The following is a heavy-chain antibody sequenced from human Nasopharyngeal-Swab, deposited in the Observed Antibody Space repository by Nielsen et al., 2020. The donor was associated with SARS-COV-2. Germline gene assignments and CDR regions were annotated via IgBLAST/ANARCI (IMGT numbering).Heavy chain of an antibody. CDR2: TYYRYKRYN. J-gene: IGHJ6*03. Sequence: IRKSPSRGLEGLGRTYYRYKRYNDYAVSVKSRITINPDTSKNQFSLHLNSVTPEDTDVYYCARARGAYGDYYYYYDSDVWGKGTTVTVSS. CDR3: ARARGAYGDYYYYYDSDV. V-gene: IGHV6-1*01. D-gene: IGHD4-17*01.